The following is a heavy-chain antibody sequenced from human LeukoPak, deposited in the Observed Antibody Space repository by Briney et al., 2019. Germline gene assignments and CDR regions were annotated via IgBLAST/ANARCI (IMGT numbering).Heavy chain of an antibody. V-gene: IGHV1-18*01. Sequence: ASVKVSCKASGYTFTSYGISWVRQAPGQGVEWMGWISAYNGNTNYAQKLQGRVTITTDTSTSTAYMELRSLRSDDTAVYYCARDTYYDSSAEEDYWGQGTLVTVSS. CDR3: ARDTYYDSSAEEDY. CDR1: GYTFTSYG. D-gene: IGHD3-22*01. J-gene: IGHJ4*02. CDR2: ISAYNGNT.